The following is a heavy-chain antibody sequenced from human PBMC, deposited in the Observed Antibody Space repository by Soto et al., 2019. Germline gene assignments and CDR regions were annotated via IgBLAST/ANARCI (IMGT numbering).Heavy chain of an antibody. V-gene: IGHV6-1*01. CDR3: ARGSIVVVPAALNNWFDP. Sequence: SQTLSLTCAISGDSVSSNSAAWNWIRQSPSRGLEWLGRTYYRSKWYNDYAVSVKSRITINPDTSKNQFSLQLNSVTPEDTAVYYCARGSIVVVPAALNNWFDPWGQRTLVTVSS. CDR1: GDSVSSNSAA. CDR2: TYYRSKWYN. J-gene: IGHJ5*02. D-gene: IGHD2-2*01.